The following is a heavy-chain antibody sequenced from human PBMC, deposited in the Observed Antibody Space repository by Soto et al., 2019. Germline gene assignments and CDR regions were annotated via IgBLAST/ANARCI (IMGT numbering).Heavy chain of an antibody. V-gene: IGHV3-21*04. CDR2: ISSSTTYI. CDR1: RFTFSSYT. J-gene: IGHJ4*02. CDR3: AKGQYPLGYLDY. Sequence: GGSLRLSCSASRFTFSSYTMNWVRQAPGKGLEWVSSISSSTTYIYYADSVKGRFTISRDNAKNSLYLQLNSLRPEDTALYYCAKGQYPLGYLDYWGQGTLVTVSS. D-gene: IGHD2-2*01.